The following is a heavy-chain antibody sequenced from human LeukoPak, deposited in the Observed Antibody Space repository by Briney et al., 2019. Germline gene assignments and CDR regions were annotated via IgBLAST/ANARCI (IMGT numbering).Heavy chain of an antibody. CDR1: GGSISSYY. D-gene: IGHD1-14*01. J-gene: IGHJ6*03. CDR2: IYYSGST. Sequence: SETLSLTCTVSGGSISSYYWSWIRQPPGKGLEWIGYIYYSGSTNYNPSLKSRVTISVDTSKNQFSLKLSSVTAADTAVYYCARVYRYYYYYYYMDVWGKGTTVTVSS. V-gene: IGHV4-59*01. CDR3: ARVYRYYYYYYYMDV.